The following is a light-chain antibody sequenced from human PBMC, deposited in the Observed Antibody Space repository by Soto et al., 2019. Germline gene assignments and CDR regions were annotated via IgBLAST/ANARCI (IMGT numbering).Light chain of an antibody. CDR2: MGS. V-gene: IGKV2-28*01. J-gene: IGKJ1*01. Sequence: DIVMTQSPLSLPATPGEPASISCRSSQSLLHSNGYNFLDWYVQKQGQSPQLLIYMGSNRASGVPDRFSGSGSGTDFTLKISRVEAEDVGVYYCMQALQTPRTFGQGTKVEIK. CDR3: MQALQTPRT. CDR1: QSLLHSNGYNF.